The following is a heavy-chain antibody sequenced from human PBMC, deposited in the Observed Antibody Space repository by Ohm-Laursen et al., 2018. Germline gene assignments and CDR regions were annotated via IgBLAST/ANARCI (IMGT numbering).Heavy chain of an antibody. CDR3: ASSTVTTGWDYYYYGMDV. CDR1: GGSISSYY. Sequence: GTLSLTCTVSGGSISSYYWSWIRQPAGKGLEWIGRIYTSGSTNYNPSLKSRVTISVDTSKNQFSLKLSSVTAADTAVYYCASSTVTTGWDYYYYGMDVWGQGTTVTVSS. D-gene: IGHD4-11*01. J-gene: IGHJ6*02. CDR2: IYTSGST. V-gene: IGHV4-4*07.